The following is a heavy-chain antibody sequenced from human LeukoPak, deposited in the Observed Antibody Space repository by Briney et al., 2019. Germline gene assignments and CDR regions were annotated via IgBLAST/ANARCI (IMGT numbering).Heavy chain of an antibody. J-gene: IGHJ5*02. CDR2: INPNSGGT. CDR1: GYTFTGYY. Sequence: ASVKVSCKASGYTFTGYYMHWVRQAPGQGLEWMGWINPNSGGTNYAQKFQGRVTMTRDTSISTAYMELSRLRSDDTAVYYCAGEGRNDIVVVPAAIESYNWFDPWGQGTLVTVSS. D-gene: IGHD2-2*02. CDR3: AGEGRNDIVVVPAAIESYNWFDP. V-gene: IGHV1-2*02.